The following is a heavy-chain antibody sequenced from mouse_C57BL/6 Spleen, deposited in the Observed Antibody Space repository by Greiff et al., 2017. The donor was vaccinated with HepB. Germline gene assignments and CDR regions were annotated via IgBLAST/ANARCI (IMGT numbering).Heavy chain of an antibody. CDR1: GYTFTSYW. Sequence: QVQLKQPGAELVKPGASVKLSCKASGYTFTSYWMHWVKQRPGQGLEWIGMIHPNSGSTNYNEKFKSKATLTVDKSSSTAYMQLSSLTSEDSAVYYCARRYDYPYFDYWGQGTTLTVSS. D-gene: IGHD2-4*01. V-gene: IGHV1-64*01. J-gene: IGHJ2*01. CDR2: IHPNSGST. CDR3: ARRYDYPYFDY.